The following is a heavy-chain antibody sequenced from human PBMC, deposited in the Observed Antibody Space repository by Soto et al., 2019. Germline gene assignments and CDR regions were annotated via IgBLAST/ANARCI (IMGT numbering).Heavy chain of an antibody. D-gene: IGHD3-10*01. J-gene: IGHJ3*02. V-gene: IGHV1-69*08. CDR2: IIPILGIA. CDR1: GGTFSSYT. CDR3: ARDTIVEGHPYGSGSSDI. Sequence: QVQLVQSGAEVKKPESSVKVSCKASGGTFSSYTISWVRQAPGQGLEWMGRIIPILGIANYAQKFQGRVTITADKSTSTAYMELSSLRSEDTAVYYCARDTIVEGHPYGSGSSDIWGQGTMVTVSS.